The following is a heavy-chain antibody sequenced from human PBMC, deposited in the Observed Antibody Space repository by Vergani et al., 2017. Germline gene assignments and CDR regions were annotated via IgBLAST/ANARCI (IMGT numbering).Heavy chain of an antibody. CDR1: GGSFSGYY. V-gene: IGHV4-34*01. Sequence: QVQLQQWGAGLLKPSETLSLTCAVYGGSFSGYYWSWIRQPPGKGLEWIGEINHSGSTNYNPSLKSRVTISVDTSKNQFSLKLSSVTAADTAVYYCARQPIHYDSPHLDYWGQGTLVTVSS. CDR3: ARQPIHYDSPHLDY. D-gene: IGHD3-3*01. J-gene: IGHJ4*02. CDR2: INHSGST.